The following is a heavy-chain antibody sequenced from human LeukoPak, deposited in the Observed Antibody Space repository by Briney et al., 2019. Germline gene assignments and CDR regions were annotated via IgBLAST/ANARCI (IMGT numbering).Heavy chain of an antibody. CDR1: GYTFTGYY. J-gene: IGHJ4*02. CDR2: INPNSGGT. D-gene: IGHD4-17*01. Sequence: ASVKVSCKASGYTFTGYYMHWVRQAPGQGLEWMGWINPNSGGTNYAQKFQGRVTMTRDTSISTAYMELSRLRSDDTAVYYCARDFIGDYGVGDYWGQGTLVTVSS. CDR3: ARDFIGDYGVGDY. V-gene: IGHV1-2*02.